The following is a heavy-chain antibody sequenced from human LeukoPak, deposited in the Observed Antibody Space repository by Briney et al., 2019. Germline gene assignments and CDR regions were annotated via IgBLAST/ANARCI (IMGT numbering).Heavy chain of an antibody. CDR2: IYYSGST. Sequence: PSQTLSLTCTVSGGSISSGGYYWSRIRQHPGKGLEWIGYIYYSGSTYYNPSLESRVTISVDTSKNQFSLKLSSVTAADTAVYYCAREHDSSGYGAFDYWGQGTLVTVSS. J-gene: IGHJ4*02. CDR3: AREHDSSGYGAFDY. V-gene: IGHV4-31*03. CDR1: GGSISSGGYY. D-gene: IGHD3-22*01.